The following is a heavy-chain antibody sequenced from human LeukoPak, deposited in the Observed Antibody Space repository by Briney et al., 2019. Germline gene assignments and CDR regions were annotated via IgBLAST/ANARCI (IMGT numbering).Heavy chain of an antibody. V-gene: IGHV3-9*01. Sequence: GGSLRLSCEASGFTFDDYAMHWVWQVPGKGLEWVSGISWNSGRTDYAHSVQARFTISRDNDKNSLYLQMNSLRAEDTAVYYCAGYCSTTSCYSSPNWFDPWGQGTLVTVSS. CDR2: ISWNSGRT. D-gene: IGHD2-2*01. J-gene: IGHJ5*02. CDR3: AGYCSTTSCYSSPNWFDP. CDR1: GFTFDDYA.